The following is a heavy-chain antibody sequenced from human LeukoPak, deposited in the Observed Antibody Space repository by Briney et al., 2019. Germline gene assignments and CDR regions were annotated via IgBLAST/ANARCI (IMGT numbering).Heavy chain of an antibody. CDR3: ARHILLLWFGEEGGPNWFDP. CDR2: IYYSMST. V-gene: IGHV4-39*01. D-gene: IGHD3-10*01. J-gene: IGHJ5*02. Sequence: SETLSLTCAVSGGSISSSTYYWGWIRQPPGKGLEWIVSIYYSMSTYYNPSLKSRVTISVDTSKNHFSLKLSSVTAADTAVYYCARHILLLWFGEEGGPNWFDPWGEGTPVTVSS. CDR1: GGSISSSTYY.